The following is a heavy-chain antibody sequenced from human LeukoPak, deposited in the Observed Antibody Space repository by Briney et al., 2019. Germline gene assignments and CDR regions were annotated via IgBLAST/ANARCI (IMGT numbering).Heavy chain of an antibody. CDR1: GFTFSSYG. CDR2: IWYDGSNK. D-gene: IGHD6-19*01. Sequence: GGSLRLSCAASGFTFSSYGMHWVRQAPGKGLEWVAVIWYDGSNKYYADSVKGRFTISRDNSKNTLYLQMNSLRAEDTAVYYCARCREQWPPLAAFDIWGQGTMVTVSS. V-gene: IGHV3-33*01. J-gene: IGHJ3*02. CDR3: ARCREQWPPLAAFDI.